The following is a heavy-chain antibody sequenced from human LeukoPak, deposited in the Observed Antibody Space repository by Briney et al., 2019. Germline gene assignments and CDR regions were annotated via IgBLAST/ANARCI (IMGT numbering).Heavy chain of an antibody. J-gene: IGHJ4*02. CDR2: ISGSGGST. CDR3: AKGLRQIDSCWDY. Sequence: GGSLRLSCAASGFTFSSYAMSWVRQAPGKGLEWVSAISGSGGSTYYADSVKGRFTISRDNSKNTLYLRMNSLRAEDTAVYYCAKGLRQIDSCWDYWGQGTLVTVSS. CDR1: GFTFSSYA. V-gene: IGHV3-23*01. D-gene: IGHD2-2*01.